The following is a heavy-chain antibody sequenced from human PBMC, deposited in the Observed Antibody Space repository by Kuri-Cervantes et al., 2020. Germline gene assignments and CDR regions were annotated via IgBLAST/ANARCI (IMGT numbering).Heavy chain of an antibody. D-gene: IGHD4-23*01. CDR3: ATVGNQRILYYFDY. J-gene: IGHJ4*02. Sequence: ASVKVSCKASGYTFTGYYMHWVRQAPGQGLEWMGWINPNSGGTNYAQKFQGRVTMTEDTSTDTAYMELSSLRSEDTAVYYCATVGNQRILYYFDYWGQGTLVTVSS. CDR2: INPNSGGT. CDR1: GYTFTGYY. V-gene: IGHV1-2*02.